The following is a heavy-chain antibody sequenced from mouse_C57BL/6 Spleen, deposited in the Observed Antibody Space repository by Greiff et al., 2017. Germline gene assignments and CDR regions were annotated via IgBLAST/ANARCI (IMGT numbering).Heavy chain of an antibody. J-gene: IGHJ4*01. V-gene: IGHV14-2*01. CDR1: GFNIKDYY. D-gene: IGHD2-14*01. CDR3: ARVGALLKDAMDY. Sequence: DVKLQESGAELVKPGASVKLSCTASGFNIKDYYMHWVKQRTEQGLEWIGRIDPEDGETKYAPTFQGKATITADTSSNTAYLQLSSLTSEDTAVYYCARVGALLKDAMDYWGQGTSVTVSS. CDR2: IDPEDGET.